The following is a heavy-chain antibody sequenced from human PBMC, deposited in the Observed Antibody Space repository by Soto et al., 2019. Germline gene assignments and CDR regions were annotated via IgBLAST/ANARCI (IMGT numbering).Heavy chain of an antibody. D-gene: IGHD3-22*01. CDR1: GFTFSSYA. Sequence: GWSLRLSCAASGFTFSSYAMNWVRQAPGKGLEWVSGISGSGGSTYYADSVKGRFTISRDNSKNTLYLQMNSLRAEDTAIYYCANRNYYDSSGYYYSYFDFWGQGTLVTVSS. CDR3: ANRNYYDSSGYYYSYFDF. V-gene: IGHV3-23*01. J-gene: IGHJ4*02. CDR2: ISGSGGST.